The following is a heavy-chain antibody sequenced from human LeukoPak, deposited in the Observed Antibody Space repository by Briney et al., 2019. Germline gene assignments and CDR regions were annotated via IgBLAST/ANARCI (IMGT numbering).Heavy chain of an antibody. CDR1: GFTFSSYT. V-gene: IGHV3-23*01. D-gene: IGHD7-27*01. CDR2: ISTGGGNT. J-gene: IGHJ4*02. CDR3: AKDGGLWVSAHWGDS. Sequence: GGSLRLSCTASGFTFSSYTMSWVRQAPGKGLKWVSTISTGGGNTYYADSVKGRFTVSRDDSKNTLYLQMNSLRAEDTAVYYCAKDGGLWVSAHWGDSWGRGTLVTVSS.